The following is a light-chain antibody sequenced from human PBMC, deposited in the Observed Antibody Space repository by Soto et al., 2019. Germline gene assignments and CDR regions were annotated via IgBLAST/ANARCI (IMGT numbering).Light chain of an antibody. CDR1: QYMTRTY. Sequence: EIVLMQSPGTLSLSPGERATLSCRASQYMTRTYIAWYQQKPGQAPKLLIYAASKLDTGIPGKFSGSGSGADFTLTISSLEAEDFAIYFWHQYDKAPQTFGQGTKVEIK. J-gene: IGKJ2*01. V-gene: IGKV3-20*01. CDR3: HQYDKAPQT. CDR2: AAS.